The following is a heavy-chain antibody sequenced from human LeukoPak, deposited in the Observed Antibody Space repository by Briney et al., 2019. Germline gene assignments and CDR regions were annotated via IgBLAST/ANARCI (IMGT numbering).Heavy chain of an antibody. J-gene: IGHJ3*02. Sequence: GGSLRLSCAASGFTFSNYSMNWVRQAPGKGLEWVSSISSSSSYIFYADSVMGRFTISRDNAKNSLYLQMNSLRAEDTAVYYCARDPGIVVVIDDALDIWGQGTMVTVSS. CDR1: GFTFSNYS. CDR3: ARDPGIVVVIDDALDI. D-gene: IGHD3-22*01. CDR2: ISSSSSYI. V-gene: IGHV3-21*01.